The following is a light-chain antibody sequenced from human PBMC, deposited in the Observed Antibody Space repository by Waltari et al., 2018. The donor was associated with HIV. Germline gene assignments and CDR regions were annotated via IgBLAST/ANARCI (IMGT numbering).Light chain of an antibody. J-gene: IGLJ2*01. V-gene: IGLV1-44*01. Sequence: QSVLTQPPSASGTPGQRVTISCSGSSSNIGKNPVNWYQQLPGKAPKLLIYSSNQRPSGVPDRFSGSKSGTSASLAISGLQSEDEADYFCAAWDDSLDGHVLFGGGTKLTVL. CDR2: SSN. CDR1: SSNIGKNP. CDR3: AAWDDSLDGHVL.